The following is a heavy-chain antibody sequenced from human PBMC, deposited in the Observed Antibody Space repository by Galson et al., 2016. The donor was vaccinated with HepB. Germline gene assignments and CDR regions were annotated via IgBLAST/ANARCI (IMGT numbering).Heavy chain of an antibody. J-gene: IGHJ4*02. CDR2: ISSHNSNI. CDR3: LRGAGGYAPHFDY. CDR1: GFTFNYYG. Sequence: SLRLSCAASGFTFNYYGMIWVRQAPGKGLEWVSFISSHNSNIYYADSVNGRFTISRDNAYNSLYLQMNSLRVEDTAVYYCLRGAGGYAPHFDYGGQGTLVTVSS. D-gene: IGHD5-12*01. V-gene: IGHV3-21*01.